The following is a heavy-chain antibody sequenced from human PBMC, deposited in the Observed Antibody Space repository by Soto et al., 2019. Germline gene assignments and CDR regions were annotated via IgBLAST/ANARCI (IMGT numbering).Heavy chain of an antibody. CDR1: GASGSSYY. J-gene: IGHJ5*02. CDR2: VFYSGTT. D-gene: IGHD1-1*01. V-gene: IGHV4-59*02. CDR3: ARGVENHYHEGDWPDP. Sequence: SETLSLTCSVSGASGSSYYWNWIRQPPGKGLEWIGSVFYSGTTKYNPSLKSRVTMSVDASKNQFSLRLGSVTAADTAFYYCARGVENHYHEGDWPDPWGPGSLLNVSS.